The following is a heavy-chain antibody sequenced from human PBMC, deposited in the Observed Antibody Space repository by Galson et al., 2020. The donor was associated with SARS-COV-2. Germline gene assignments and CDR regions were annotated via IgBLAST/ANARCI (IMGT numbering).Heavy chain of an antibody. CDR2: IKNKTDGGTT. CDR1: GFTFNNTW. J-gene: IGHJ3*02. Sequence: GESLKISCAASGFTFNNTWMNWVRQAPGKGLEWVGRIKNKTDGGTTDYAAPVKGRFTISRDDSENTLYLQMDSLKAEDTAVYYCVTDPYPDACDMWGQGAMVTVSS. CDR3: VTDPYPDACDM. V-gene: IGHV3-15*07.